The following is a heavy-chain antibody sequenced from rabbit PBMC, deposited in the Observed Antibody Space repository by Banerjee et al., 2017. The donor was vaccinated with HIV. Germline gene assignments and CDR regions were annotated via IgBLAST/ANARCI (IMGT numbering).Heavy chain of an antibody. CDR1: GLSFSGKYY. D-gene: IGHD6-1*01. Sequence: QSLEESGGDLVKPGASLTLTCTASGLSFSGKYYMCWVRQAPGEGLEWIACIYGIGTGSTHYASWAKGRFTISKTSSTTVTLQMTSLTAADTATYFCARGGYDANYFNLWGPGTLVTDS. CDR3: ARGGYDANYFNL. CDR2: IYGIGTGST. V-gene: IGHV1S40*01. J-gene: IGHJ4*01.